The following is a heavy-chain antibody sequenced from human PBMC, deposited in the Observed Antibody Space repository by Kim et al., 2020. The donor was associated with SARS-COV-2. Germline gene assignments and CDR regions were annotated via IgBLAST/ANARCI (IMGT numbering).Heavy chain of an antibody. Sequence: SETLSLTCTVSGYSISSGYYWGWIRQPPGTGLEWIGSIYHSGSTYYNPSLKSRVTISVDTSKNQFSLKLSSVTAADTAVYYCARDFSSFGVDIWGQGTMVTVSS. D-gene: IGHD3-16*01. J-gene: IGHJ3*02. CDR3: ARDFSSFGVDI. CDR2: IYHSGST. CDR1: GYSISSGYY. V-gene: IGHV4-38-2*02.